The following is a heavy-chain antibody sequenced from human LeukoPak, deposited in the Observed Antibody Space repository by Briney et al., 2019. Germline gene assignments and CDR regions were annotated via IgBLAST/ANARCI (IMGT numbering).Heavy chain of an antibody. D-gene: IGHD6-13*01. CDR3: ARSEESSSWYPVGFAP. V-gene: IGHV4-61*01. CDR2: IYYRGST. Sequence: SETLSLTCLVSGGSVSSGRYYWSWIRHPPGKGLEWIGYIYYRGSTISNPTLKSRATIAVDTSKNQFSLKLSSVTAAGTAVYYCARSEESSSWYPVGFAPWGQGTLVTVSS. CDR1: GGSVSSGRYY. J-gene: IGHJ5*02.